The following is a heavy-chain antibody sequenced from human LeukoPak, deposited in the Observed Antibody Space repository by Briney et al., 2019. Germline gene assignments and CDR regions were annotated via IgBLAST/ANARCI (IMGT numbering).Heavy chain of an antibody. J-gene: IGHJ5*02. CDR2: INHSGST. V-gene: IGHV4-39*07. CDR1: GGSISSSSSY. Sequence: KPSETLSLTCAVSGGSISSSSSYWGWIRQPPGKGLEWIGEINHSGSTNYNPSLKSRVTISVDTSKNQFSLKLSSVTAADTAVYYCARAKYKWLLSGTGWFDPWGQGTLVTVSS. D-gene: IGHD1-20*01. CDR3: ARAKYKWLLSGTGWFDP.